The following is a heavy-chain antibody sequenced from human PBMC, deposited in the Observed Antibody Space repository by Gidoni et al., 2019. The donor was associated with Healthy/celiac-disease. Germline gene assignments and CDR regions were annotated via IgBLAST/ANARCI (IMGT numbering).Heavy chain of an antibody. CDR1: GGSFSGYY. Sequence: QVQLQQWGAGLLKPSETLSLTCAVYGGSFSGYYWSWIRQPPGKGLEWIGEITHSGSTNYNPSLKSRVTISVDTSKNQFSLKLSSVTAADTAVYYCARKGNSSGRYYYYYYMDVWGKGTTVTVSS. J-gene: IGHJ6*03. CDR3: ARKGNSSGRYYYYYYMDV. CDR2: ITHSGST. D-gene: IGHD6-25*01. V-gene: IGHV4-34*01.